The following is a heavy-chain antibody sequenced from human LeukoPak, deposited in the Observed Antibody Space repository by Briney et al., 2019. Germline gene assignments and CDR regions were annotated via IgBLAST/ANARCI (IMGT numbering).Heavy chain of an antibody. D-gene: IGHD4-17*01. Sequence: GRSLRLSCTASGFTFGDYAMSWFRQAPGKGLEWVGFIRSKAYGGTTEYAASVKGRFTISRDNAKNSLYLQMNSLRAEDTAVYYCARATTAFDLWGRGTLVTVSS. CDR1: GFTFGDYA. CDR2: IRSKAYGGTT. J-gene: IGHJ2*01. CDR3: ARATTAFDL. V-gene: IGHV3-49*03.